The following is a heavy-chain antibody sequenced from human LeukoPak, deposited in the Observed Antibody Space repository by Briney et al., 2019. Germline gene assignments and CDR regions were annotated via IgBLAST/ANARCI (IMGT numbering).Heavy chain of an antibody. Sequence: TGRSLRLSCVASGFTFTSYPIHWVRQAPGKGLEWVAVISDDGRDKYHADSVKGRFTISRDNSKNTLYLQMNSLRAEDTAVYYCAREFNIAVAGIYTGFDIWGQGTMVTVSS. J-gene: IGHJ3*02. D-gene: IGHD6-19*01. CDR1: GFTFTSYP. V-gene: IGHV3-30*04. CDR2: ISDDGRDK. CDR3: AREFNIAVAGIYTGFDI.